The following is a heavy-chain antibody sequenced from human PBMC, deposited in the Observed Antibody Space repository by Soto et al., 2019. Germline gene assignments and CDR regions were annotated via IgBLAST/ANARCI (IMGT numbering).Heavy chain of an antibody. CDR3: ARDPAVLERRFPWFDP. CDR2: ISAYNGNT. D-gene: IGHD1-1*01. CDR1: GYTFTSYC. J-gene: IGHJ5*02. Sequence: ASVKVSCKASGYTFTSYCISWVRQAPGQGLEWMGWISAYNGNTNYAQKLQGRVTMTTDTSTSTAYMELRSLRSDDTAVYYCARDPAVLERRFPWFDPWGQGTLVTVSS. V-gene: IGHV1-18*01.